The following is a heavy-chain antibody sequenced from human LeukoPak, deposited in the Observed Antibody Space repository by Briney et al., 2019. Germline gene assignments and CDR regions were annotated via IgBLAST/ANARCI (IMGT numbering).Heavy chain of an antibody. J-gene: IGHJ4*02. CDR2: IWNDGSHE. V-gene: IGHV3-33*06. D-gene: IGHD4-17*01. CDR3: AKDATEYGDSHFDC. CDR1: GFIFSGYG. Sequence: GGSLRLSCGASGFIFSGYGMGWVRQAPGKGLEWVAVIWNDGSHEYYADSEKGRFTISRDNSRNTVYLQMSDLRGEDTAVYYCAKDATEYGDSHFDCWGQGSLVTVSS.